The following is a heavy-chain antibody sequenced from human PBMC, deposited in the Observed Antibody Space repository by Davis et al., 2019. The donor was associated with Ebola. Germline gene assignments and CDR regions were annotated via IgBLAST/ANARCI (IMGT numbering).Heavy chain of an antibody. V-gene: IGHV3-53*04. Sequence: LSLTCAASGFTVSSNYMSWVRQAPGKGLEWVSVIYSGGSTYYADSVKGRFTISRHNSKNTLYLQMNSLRAEDTAVYYCARGWLRTTFDYWGQGTLVTVSS. CDR2: IYSGGST. J-gene: IGHJ4*02. CDR1: GFTVSSNY. D-gene: IGHD5-12*01. CDR3: ARGWLRTTFDY.